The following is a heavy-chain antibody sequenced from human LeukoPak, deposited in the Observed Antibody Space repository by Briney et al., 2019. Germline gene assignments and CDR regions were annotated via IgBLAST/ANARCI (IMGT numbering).Heavy chain of an antibody. CDR3: ATIYYDFWSGCYTEYSFDY. V-gene: IGHV4-34*01. Sequence: SETLSLTCAVYGGSFSGYYWSWIRQHPGKGLEWIGEINHIGSTNYNPSLKSPVTISVDTSKNQFSLKLSSVTAADPAVYYCATIYYDFWSGCYTEYSFDYWGQGTLVTVSS. CDR1: GGSFSGYY. D-gene: IGHD3-3*01. CDR2: INHIGST. J-gene: IGHJ4*02.